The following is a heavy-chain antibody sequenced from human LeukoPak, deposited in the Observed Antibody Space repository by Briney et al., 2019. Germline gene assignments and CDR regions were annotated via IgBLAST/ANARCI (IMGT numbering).Heavy chain of an antibody. Sequence: ASVKVSCKASGYTFTSYAMNWVRQAPGQGLEWMGWINTNTGNPMYAQGFTGRFVLSLDTSVSTAYLQISSLEAEDTAIYYCAREAYGSGSYHFDYWGQGTLVTASS. CDR1: GYTFTSYA. D-gene: IGHD3-10*01. J-gene: IGHJ4*02. CDR2: INTNTGNP. CDR3: AREAYGSGSYHFDY. V-gene: IGHV7-4-1*02.